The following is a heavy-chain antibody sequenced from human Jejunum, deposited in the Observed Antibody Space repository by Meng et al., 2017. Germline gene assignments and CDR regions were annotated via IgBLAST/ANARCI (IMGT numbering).Heavy chain of an antibody. V-gene: IGHV2-5*02. CDR2: IYWDDDK. CDR1: GFSLSTRGVG. J-gene: IGHJ4*02. D-gene: IGHD1-1*01. CDR3: ARKGALEPLDY. Sequence: TLKCPGPHVVKPTQTPTLTCTFCGFSLSTRGVGVGWIRQPPGKALEWLAVIYWDDDKRYSPSLKTRVTITKDTSKNQVVLTMTNMDPVDTATYYCARKGALEPLDYWGQGTLVTVSS.